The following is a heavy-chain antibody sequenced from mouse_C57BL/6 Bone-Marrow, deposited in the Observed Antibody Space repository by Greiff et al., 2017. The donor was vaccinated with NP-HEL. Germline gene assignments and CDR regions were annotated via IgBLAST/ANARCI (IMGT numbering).Heavy chain of an antibody. CDR3: ARQGHYSWFAY. Sequence: QVQLQQPGAELVKPGGSVKLSCKASGYTFTSYWMHWVKQRPGQGLEWIGMIHPNSGSTNYNEKFKSKATLTVDKSSSTAYMQLSSLTSEDSAVYYCARQGHYSWFAYWGQGTLVTVSA. J-gene: IGHJ3*01. V-gene: IGHV1-64*01. D-gene: IGHD1-2*01. CDR2: IHPNSGST. CDR1: GYTFTSYW.